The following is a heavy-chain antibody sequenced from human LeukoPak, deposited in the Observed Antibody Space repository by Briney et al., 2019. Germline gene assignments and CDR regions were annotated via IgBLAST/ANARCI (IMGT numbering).Heavy chain of an antibody. Sequence: GGSLRLSCAASGFTFSSYGMHWVRQAPGKGLEWVAVIRYDGSNKYYADSVKGRFTISRDNSKNTLYLQMNSLRAEDTAVYYCARERGYSYGFDYWGQGTLVTVSS. D-gene: IGHD5-18*01. CDR1: GFTFSSYG. V-gene: IGHV3-33*01. J-gene: IGHJ4*02. CDR2: IRYDGSNK. CDR3: ARERGYSYGFDY.